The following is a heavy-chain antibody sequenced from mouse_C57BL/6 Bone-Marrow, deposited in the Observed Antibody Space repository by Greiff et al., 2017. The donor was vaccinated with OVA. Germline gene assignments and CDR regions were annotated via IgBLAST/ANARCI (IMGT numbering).Heavy chain of an antibody. Sequence: EVKLEESGPGLAKPSQTLSLTCSVTGYSITSDYWNWIRKFPGNKLEYMGYISYSGSTYYNPSLKSRISITRDTSKNQYYLQLNSVTTEDTATYYCARPLTGAKGTADIDVWGTGTTVTVSS. CDR1: GYSITSDY. CDR2: ISYSGST. CDR3: ARPLTGAKGTADIDV. V-gene: IGHV3-8*01. D-gene: IGHD4-1*01. J-gene: IGHJ1*03.